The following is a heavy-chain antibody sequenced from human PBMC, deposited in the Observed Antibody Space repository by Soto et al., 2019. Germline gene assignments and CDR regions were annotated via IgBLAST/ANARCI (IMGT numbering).Heavy chain of an antibody. CDR3: ARQGSWPYYYYGLDV. J-gene: IGHJ6*04. D-gene: IGHD1-26*01. V-gene: IGHV1-18*01. CDR1: GYTFTTSG. CDR2: ISTYNGDT. Sequence: QVQLVQSGPEVRKPGASVKVSCEASGYTFTTSGISWVRQVPGQGLEWMGWISTYNGDTNSAQNFQGRVLMTADTSTGTAYMELMSLKSDDTAVYYCARQGSWPYYYYGLDVWGKGTIVTVSS.